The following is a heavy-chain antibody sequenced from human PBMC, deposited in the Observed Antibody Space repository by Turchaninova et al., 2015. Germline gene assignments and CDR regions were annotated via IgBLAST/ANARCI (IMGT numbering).Heavy chain of an antibody. D-gene: IGHD2-21*02. CDR2: IKRRKVGGTT. CDR1: GFTFSNAW. CDR3: TTPYCGGDCYNY. Sequence: EVQLVESGGGLVKPGGSLRLSCAASGFTFSNAWRSWVGRAPGKGLEWVGCIKRRKVGGTTDYAAPVKGRFNISRDDSKNTLYLQMNSLKTEDTAVYYCTTPYCGGDCYNYWGQGTLVTVSS. V-gene: IGHV3-15*01. J-gene: IGHJ4*02.